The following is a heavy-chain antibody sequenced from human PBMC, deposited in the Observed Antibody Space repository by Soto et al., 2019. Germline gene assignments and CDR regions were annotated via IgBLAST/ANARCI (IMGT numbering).Heavy chain of an antibody. D-gene: IGHD2-8*01. CDR1: GGSFSGYY. CDR2: INHSGST. CDR3: ERGILASRTRAGQEFDY. Sequence: QVQLQQWGAGLLKPSETLSLTCAVYGGSFSGYYWSWIRQPPGKGLEWVGEINHSGSTNYNPSLTSRVRISVDTAKYQFSLQLRSVTAADTAVDYCERGILASRTRAGQEFDYWGQGTLVTVSS. V-gene: IGHV4-34*01. J-gene: IGHJ4*02.